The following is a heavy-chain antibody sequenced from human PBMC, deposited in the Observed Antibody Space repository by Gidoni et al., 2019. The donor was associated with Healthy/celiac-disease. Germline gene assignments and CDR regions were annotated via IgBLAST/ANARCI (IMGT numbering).Heavy chain of an antibody. CDR3: ANQTD. CDR1: GFTFSSYG. Sequence: QVQLVESGGGVVQPGRSLRLSCAASGFTFSSYGMHWVRQAPGKGLEWVAVISYDGSNKYYADSVKGLFTISRDNSKNTLYLQMNSLRAEDTAVYYCANQTDWGQGTMVTVSS. V-gene: IGHV3-30*18. CDR2: ISYDGSNK. J-gene: IGHJ3*01.